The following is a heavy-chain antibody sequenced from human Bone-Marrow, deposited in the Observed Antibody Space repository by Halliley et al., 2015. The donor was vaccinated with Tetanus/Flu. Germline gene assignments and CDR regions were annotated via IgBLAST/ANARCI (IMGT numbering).Heavy chain of an antibody. D-gene: IGHD3-10*01. CDR3: AHLYGSGLGYFSYGMDV. J-gene: IGHJ6*02. V-gene: IGHV3-33*01. CDR2: IWFDGSDR. Sequence: VIWFDGSDRYYADSVKGRFTISRENFKNTVYLQMNSLRVEDTAVYYCAHLYGSGLGYFSYGMDVWGLGTTVTVSS.